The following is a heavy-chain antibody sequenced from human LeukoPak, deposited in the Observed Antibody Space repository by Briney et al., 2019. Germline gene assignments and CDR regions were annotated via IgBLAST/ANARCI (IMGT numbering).Heavy chain of an antibody. J-gene: IGHJ4*02. CDR2: IYYSRST. CDR1: GGSISSYY. Sequence: SETLSLTCTVSGGSISSYYWSWIRQPPGKGLEWIGYIYYSRSTNYNPSLKSRVTISVDTSKNQFSLKLSSVTAADTAVYYCARLRNYYGSGRHVDYWGQGTLVTVSS. D-gene: IGHD3-10*01. V-gene: IGHV4-59*08. CDR3: ARLRNYYGSGRHVDY.